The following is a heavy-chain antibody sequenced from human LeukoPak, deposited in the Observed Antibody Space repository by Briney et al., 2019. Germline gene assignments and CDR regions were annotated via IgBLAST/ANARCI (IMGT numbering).Heavy chain of an antibody. D-gene: IGHD3-3*01. CDR1: GFTFSSYS. Sequence: GGSLRLSCAASGFTFSSYSMNWVRQAPGKGLEWVSSISSSSSYIYYADSVKGRFTISRDNAKNSLYLQMNSLRAEDTAVYYCAKEDDFWSGYHYGMDVWGQGTLVTVSS. J-gene: IGHJ6*02. CDR2: ISSSSSYI. CDR3: AKEDDFWSGYHYGMDV. V-gene: IGHV3-21*01.